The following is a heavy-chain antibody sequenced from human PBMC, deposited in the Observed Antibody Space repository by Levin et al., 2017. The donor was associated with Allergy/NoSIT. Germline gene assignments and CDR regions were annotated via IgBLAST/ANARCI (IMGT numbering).Heavy chain of an antibody. CDR2: IDPRDSDT. J-gene: IGHJ4*02. CDR1: GYSFTNYW. V-gene: IGHV5-51*01. D-gene: IGHD3-3*01. Sequence: KRGESLKISCQGSGYSFTNYWIAWVRQMPGKGLEWMGIIDPRDSDTRYSPSFQGQVTISADKSISTAYLQWSSLKASDTAMYYCARLVEIYSYAFFWGQGTPVIVSS. CDR3: ARLVEIYSYAFF.